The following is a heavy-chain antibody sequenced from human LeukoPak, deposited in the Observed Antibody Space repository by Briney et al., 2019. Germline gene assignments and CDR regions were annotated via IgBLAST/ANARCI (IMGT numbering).Heavy chain of an antibody. CDR2: MYHSGST. Sequence: SETLSLTCTVSGYSISSGHYWGWIRQPPGKGLEWIGSMYHSGSTYYNPPLKSRVTISEDTSKNQFSLKLRSVTAADTAVYYCARRMVRGVILSRQTGFDPWGQGTLVTVSS. V-gene: IGHV4-38-2*02. J-gene: IGHJ5*02. CDR3: ARRMVRGVILSRQTGFDP. D-gene: IGHD3-10*01. CDR1: GYSISSGHY.